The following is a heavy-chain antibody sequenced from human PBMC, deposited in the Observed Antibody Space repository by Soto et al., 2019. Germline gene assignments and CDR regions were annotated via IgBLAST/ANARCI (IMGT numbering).Heavy chain of an antibody. CDR1: GYTFRGHY. J-gene: IGHJ4*02. CDR3: ARDAFDSSAYPFDH. Sequence: ASVKVSCKASGYTFRGHYLHWVRQAPGQGLEWMGWINPASGATNFAQKFQGRVTLTRDTSINTAYMELNRLISNDTAIYFCARDAFDSSAYPFDHWGQGTLVTVSS. V-gene: IGHV1-2*02. CDR2: INPASGAT. D-gene: IGHD3-22*01.